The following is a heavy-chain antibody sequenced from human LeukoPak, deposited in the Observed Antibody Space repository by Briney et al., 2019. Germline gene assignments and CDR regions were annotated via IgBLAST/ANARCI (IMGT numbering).Heavy chain of an antibody. Sequence: SETLSLTCTVSGGSISRYYWSWIRQPPGKGLEWIGYISNSGDTNYTPSLKSRVAMSVDTSKKQFSLKLNSVTSADTAVYFCARDGAPGGSAYFDYWGQGTLVTVSS. J-gene: IGHJ4*02. D-gene: IGHD3-16*01. CDR1: GGSISRYY. CDR3: ARDGAPGGSAYFDY. V-gene: IGHV4-59*01. CDR2: ISNSGDT.